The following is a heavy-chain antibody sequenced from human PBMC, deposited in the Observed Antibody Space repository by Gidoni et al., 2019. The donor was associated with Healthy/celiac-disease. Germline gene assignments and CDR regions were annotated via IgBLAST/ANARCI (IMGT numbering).Heavy chain of an antibody. D-gene: IGHD4-17*01. CDR2: INHSGST. Sequence: QVQLQQWGAGLLKPSETLSLTCAVYGGSFSGYYWSWIRQPPGKGLEWIGEINHSGSTNYNPSLKSRVTISVDTSKNQFSLKLSSVTAADTAVYYCARRLRSYGGILYYFDYWGQGTLVTVSS. J-gene: IGHJ4*02. V-gene: IGHV4-34*01. CDR1: GGSFSGYY. CDR3: ARRLRSYGGILYYFDY.